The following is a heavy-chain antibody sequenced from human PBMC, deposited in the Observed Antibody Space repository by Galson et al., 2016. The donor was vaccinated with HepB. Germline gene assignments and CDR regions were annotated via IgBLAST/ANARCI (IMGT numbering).Heavy chain of an antibody. J-gene: IGHJ3*02. D-gene: IGHD4-17*01. V-gene: IGHV4-4*02. CDR2: IHPSGST. Sequence: SETLSLTCGVSGDSMSSHDWWSWIRQPPGKGLEWIGEIHPSGSTNSNPSLKSRVTISVDRSRKQFYLRLYSVTAADTAVYYCARALAVNGAFDIWGQGTTVTVSS. CDR3: ARALAVNGAFDI. CDR1: GDSMSSHDW.